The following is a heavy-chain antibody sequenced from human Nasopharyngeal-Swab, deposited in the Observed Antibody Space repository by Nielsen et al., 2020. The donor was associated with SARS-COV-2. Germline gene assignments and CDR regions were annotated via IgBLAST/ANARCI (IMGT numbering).Heavy chain of an antibody. J-gene: IGHJ3*02. D-gene: IGHD3-3*01. V-gene: IGHV1-2*02. Sequence: ASVKVSCKASGYTFTGYYMHWVRQAPGQGLEWMGWINPNSGGTNYAQKFQGRVTMTRDTSISTAYMELSRLRSDDTAVYYCARGSASITIFGVVIIDPLDAFDIWGQGTMVTVSS. CDR2: INPNSGGT. CDR1: GYTFTGYY. CDR3: ARGSASITIFGVVIIDPLDAFDI.